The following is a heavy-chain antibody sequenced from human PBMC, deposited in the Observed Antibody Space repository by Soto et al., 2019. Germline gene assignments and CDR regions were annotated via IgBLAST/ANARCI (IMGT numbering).Heavy chain of an antibody. CDR2: IYYSGST. D-gene: IGHD5-12*01. CDR1: CGSISNHY. CDR3: ARTVWGYSGYEAGTSLFDY. J-gene: IGHJ4*02. Sequence: SETLPLTWSVLCGSISNHYWSWIRQPPGKGLEWIGYIYYSGSTNYNPSLKSRVTISVDTSKNQFSLKLSSVTAADTAVYYCARTVWGYSGYEAGTSLFDYWGQATLVTVSS. V-gene: IGHV4-59*11.